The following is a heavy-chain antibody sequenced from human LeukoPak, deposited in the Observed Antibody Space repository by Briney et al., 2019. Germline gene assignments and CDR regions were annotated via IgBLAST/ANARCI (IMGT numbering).Heavy chain of an antibody. CDR2: IYSGGSA. CDR3: ARLAGGSGLDY. J-gene: IGHJ4*02. V-gene: IGHV4-59*01. D-gene: IGHD6-19*01. Sequence: SETPSLTCTVPGGSISGYYWSWIRQPPGMGLEWIGNIYSGGSANYNPSLKSRVTISVDTSKNHFSLKMTSMTAADTAVYYCARLAGGSGLDYWGQGTLVTVSS. CDR1: GGSISGYY.